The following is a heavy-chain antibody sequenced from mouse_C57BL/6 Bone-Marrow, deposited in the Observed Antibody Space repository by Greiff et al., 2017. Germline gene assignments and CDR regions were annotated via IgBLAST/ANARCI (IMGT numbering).Heavy chain of an antibody. Sequence: EVQRVESGGGLVKPGGSLKLSCAASGFTFSSYAMSWVRQTPEKRLEWVATISDGGSYTYYTDNVKGRFTISRDNAKNNLCLQMSHLKSEDTAMYYCARYYYGSMFAYWGQGTLVTVSA. V-gene: IGHV5-4*01. J-gene: IGHJ3*01. CDR2: ISDGGSYT. CDR3: ARYYYGSMFAY. CDR1: GFTFSSYA. D-gene: IGHD1-1*01.